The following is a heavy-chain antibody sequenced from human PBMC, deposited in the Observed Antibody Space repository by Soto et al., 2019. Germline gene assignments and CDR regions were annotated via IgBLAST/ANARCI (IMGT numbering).Heavy chain of an antibody. V-gene: IGHV1-69*01. CDR2: IITLFGTA. D-gene: IGHD4-17*01. Sequence: VQLMQSGAEVKQPGSSVKVSCKASGGTFSSHSINWVRQAPGQGLEWMGGIITLFGTANYAQNFQGRVTITADQYKSTAYMELHSLRSDDTAVYYCAREVGYGDFSAALLDWCQGTLVTVSS. CDR3: AREVGYGDFSAALLD. CDR1: GGTFSSHS. J-gene: IGHJ4*02.